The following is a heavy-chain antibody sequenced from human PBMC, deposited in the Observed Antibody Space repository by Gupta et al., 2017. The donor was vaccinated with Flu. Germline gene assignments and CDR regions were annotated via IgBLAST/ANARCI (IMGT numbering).Heavy chain of an antibody. CDR1: FRSYW. V-gene: IGHV5-51*01. J-gene: IGHJ5*02. D-gene: IGHD1-1*01. CDR3: ARRPTMTGNWFDP. CDR2: IDPADSRT. Sequence: FRSYWIGWVRKLPGKGLEWMGIIDPADSRTFYGPSFQGQVTMSVDTSTNTAYLQWSSLEASDTAIYYCARRPTMTGNWFDPWGQGTRVTVSS.